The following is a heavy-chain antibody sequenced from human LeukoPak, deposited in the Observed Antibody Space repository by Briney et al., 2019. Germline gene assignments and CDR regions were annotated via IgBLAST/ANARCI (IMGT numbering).Heavy chain of an antibody. D-gene: IGHD1-26*01. CDR2: IYTSGST. J-gene: IGHJ4*02. CDR3: ARARGGSGSYGHFDY. Sequence: SETLSLTCTVSGASISSYYWTWIRQPAGEGLEWIGRIYTSGSTNYNPPPKSRVTMSVDTSKNQFSLKLSSVTAADTAVYYCARARGGSGSYGHFDYWGQGTLVTVSS. V-gene: IGHV4-4*07. CDR1: GASISSYY.